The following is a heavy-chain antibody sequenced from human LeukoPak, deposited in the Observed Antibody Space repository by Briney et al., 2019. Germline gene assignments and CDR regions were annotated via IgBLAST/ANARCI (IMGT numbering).Heavy chain of an antibody. CDR3: ARGQGSSGPRGFDS. V-gene: IGHV1-8*01. Sequence: ASVKVSCKASGYTFTSYDINWVRQAPGQGLDWMGWMNPNSGNTGYAQKFQGRVTMTRNTSISTAYMELSSLRSEDTAVYYCARGQGSSGPRGFDSWGQGTLVTVSS. D-gene: IGHD6-19*01. CDR1: GYTFTSYD. J-gene: IGHJ4*02. CDR2: MNPNSGNT.